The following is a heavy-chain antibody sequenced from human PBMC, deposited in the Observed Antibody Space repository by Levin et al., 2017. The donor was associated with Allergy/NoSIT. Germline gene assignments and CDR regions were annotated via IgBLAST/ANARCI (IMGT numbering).Heavy chain of an antibody. CDR2: IYYSGST. Sequence: PSETLSLTCTVSGGSISSSSYYWGWIRQPPGKGLEWIGSIYYSGSTYYNPSLKSRVTISVDTSKNQFSLKLSSVTAADTAVYYCASFNWNSSLYAFDIWGQGTMVTVSS. J-gene: IGHJ3*02. CDR1: GGSISSSSYY. V-gene: IGHV4-39*01. D-gene: IGHD1-1*01. CDR3: ASFNWNSSLYAFDI.